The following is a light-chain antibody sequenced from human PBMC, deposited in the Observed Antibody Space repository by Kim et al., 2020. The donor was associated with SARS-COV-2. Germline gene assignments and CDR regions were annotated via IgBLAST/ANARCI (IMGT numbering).Light chain of an antibody. CDR2: GKN. V-gene: IGLV3-19*01. J-gene: IGLJ1*01. Sequence: ALGQTVRITCQGDSLRSYYASWYQQKPGQATVLVIYGKNNRPSGIPDRFSGSSSGNTASLTITGAQAEDEADYYCNSRDSSGNLYVFGTGTKVTVL. CDR1: SLRSYY. CDR3: NSRDSSGNLYV.